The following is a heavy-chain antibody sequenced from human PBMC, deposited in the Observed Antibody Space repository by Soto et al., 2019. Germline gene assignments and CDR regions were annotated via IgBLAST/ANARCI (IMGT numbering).Heavy chain of an antibody. D-gene: IGHD2-15*01. Sequence: EVQLLDSGGGLVQPGGSLRLSCAASGFTFISYAMNWVRQAPGKALQWVSAISGGGDATFYADSVKGRFTISRDNSRNTVTLQMNSQGADDSAGYYCARKVPGSTTPPDYWYFDLWGRGTLVTVSS. CDR2: ISGGGDAT. CDR1: GFTFISYA. J-gene: IGHJ2*01. V-gene: IGHV3-23*01. CDR3: ARKVPGSTTPPDYWYFDL.